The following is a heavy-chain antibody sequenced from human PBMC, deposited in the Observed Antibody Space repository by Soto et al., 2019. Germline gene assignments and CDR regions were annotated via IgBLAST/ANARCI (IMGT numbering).Heavy chain of an antibody. CDR3: ARERPIRNYSGSYGSSVWFDP. CDR2: INHSGST. J-gene: IGHJ5*02. CDR1: GGSFSGYY. V-gene: IGHV4-34*01. Sequence: PSETLSLTCAVYGGSFSGYYWSWIRQPPGKGLEWIGEINHSGSTNYNPSLKSRVTISVDTSKNQFSLKLSSVTAADTAVYYCARERPIRNYSGSYGSSVWFDPWGQGTLVTVSS. D-gene: IGHD1-26*01.